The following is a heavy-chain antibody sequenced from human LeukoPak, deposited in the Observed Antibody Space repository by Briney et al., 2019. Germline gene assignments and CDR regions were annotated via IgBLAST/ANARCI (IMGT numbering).Heavy chain of an antibody. Sequence: ASVKVSCKASGYTFTNYDINWVRQATGQGPEWMGYMNPNSGNSAYAQKFQGGVTITTDASISTASMELSGLRSEDTALYYCAREGLDYWGQGTLVTVSS. V-gene: IGHV1-8*01. CDR3: AREGLDY. CDR1: GYTFTNYD. CDR2: MNPNSGNS. J-gene: IGHJ4*02.